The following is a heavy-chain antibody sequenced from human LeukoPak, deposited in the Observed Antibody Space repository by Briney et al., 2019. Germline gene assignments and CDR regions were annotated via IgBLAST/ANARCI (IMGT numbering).Heavy chain of an antibody. CDR1: GFTFSSYA. V-gene: IGHV3-23*01. CDR2: ISGSGGST. J-gene: IGHJ3*02. D-gene: IGHD3-3*01. CDR3: AADRLGDFWSGYDAFDI. Sequence: PRGSLRLSCAASGFTFSSYAMSWVRQAPGKGLEWVSAISGSGGSTYYADSVKGRFTISRDNSKNTLYLQMNSLRAEDTAVYYCAADRLGDFWSGYDAFDIWGQGTMVTVSS.